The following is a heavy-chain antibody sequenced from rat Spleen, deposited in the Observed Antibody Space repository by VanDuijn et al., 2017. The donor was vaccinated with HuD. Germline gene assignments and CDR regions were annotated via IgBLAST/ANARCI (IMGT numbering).Heavy chain of an antibody. CDR2: ISYDGTAT. Sequence: EVQLVQSGGGLAQPGRSLKLSCVASGFTFSTYWMYWIRQAPGKGLEWVSSISYDGTATYYGDSVKGRFTISRDNAKSTLYLQMNSLRSEDTSTYYCARQSSWFAYWGQGTLVTVSS. J-gene: IGHJ3*01. V-gene: IGHV5-22*01. CDR3: ARQSSWFAY. CDR1: GFTFSTYW.